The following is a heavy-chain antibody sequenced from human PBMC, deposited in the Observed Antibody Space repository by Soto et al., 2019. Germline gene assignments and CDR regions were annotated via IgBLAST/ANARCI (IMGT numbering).Heavy chain of an antibody. Sequence: NPXETLSLTCAVAGSYITTYYWTWIRQPAGKGLEWIGRISPSGDSTYNPSLQSRLSMSVDTFKNHLSLTLTSVTAADTAVYYCASLGRNYYNGMDVWGPGTTVTVSS. D-gene: IGHD3-10*01. CDR3: ASLGRNYYNGMDV. CDR1: GSYITTYY. J-gene: IGHJ6*02. V-gene: IGHV4-4*07. CDR2: ISPSGDS.